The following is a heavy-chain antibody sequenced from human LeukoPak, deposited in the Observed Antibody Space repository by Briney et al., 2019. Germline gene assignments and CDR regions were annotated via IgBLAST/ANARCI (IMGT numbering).Heavy chain of an antibody. D-gene: IGHD6-19*01. Sequence: TGGSLRLSCAASEFTFSNYAMNWVRQAPGKGLEWVSGISGSGDSTYYADSVKGRFTISRDNSKNTLFLQMNSLRAEDTAVYYCAKRGSSGWYVPAGIDYWGQGTLVTVSS. J-gene: IGHJ4*02. CDR2: ISGSGDST. CDR3: AKRGSSGWYVPAGIDY. CDR1: EFTFSNYA. V-gene: IGHV3-23*01.